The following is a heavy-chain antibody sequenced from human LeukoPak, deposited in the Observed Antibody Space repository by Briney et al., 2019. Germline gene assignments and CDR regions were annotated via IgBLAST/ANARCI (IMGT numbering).Heavy chain of an antibody. J-gene: IGHJ4*02. CDR1: GFTFSSYS. V-gene: IGHV3-21*01. CDR2: ISSSSCYI. Sequence: GGSLRLSCAASGFTFSSYSMNWVRQAPGKGLEWVSSISSSSCYIYYADSVKGRFTISRDNAKNSLYLQMNSLRAEDTAVYYCARERGGYGDYVLGDFDYWGQGTLVTVSS. D-gene: IGHD4-17*01. CDR3: ARERGGYGDYVLGDFDY.